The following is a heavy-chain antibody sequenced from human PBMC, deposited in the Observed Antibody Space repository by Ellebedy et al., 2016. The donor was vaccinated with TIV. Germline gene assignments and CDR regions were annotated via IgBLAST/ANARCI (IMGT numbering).Heavy chain of an antibody. D-gene: IGHD3-3*01. CDR1: GGSFSGYY. CDR2: INHSGST. Sequence: SETLSLTXAVYGGSFSGYYWSWIRQPPGKGLEWIGEINHSGSTNYNPSLKSRVTISVDTSKNQFSLKLSSVTAADTAVYYCARGVPPSGSGYYTYYYYYYMDVWGKGTTVTVSS. J-gene: IGHJ6*03. CDR3: ARGVPPSGSGYYTYYYYYYMDV. V-gene: IGHV4-34*01.